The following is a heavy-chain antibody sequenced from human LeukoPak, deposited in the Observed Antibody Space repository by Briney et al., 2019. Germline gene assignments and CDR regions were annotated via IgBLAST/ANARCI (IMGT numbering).Heavy chain of an antibody. Sequence: PGGSLRLSCAASGFTFSLYDMSWVRQAPGKGLECVSAIDGGVGSTYYADSVKGRFTISRDNSKNTLYLQMNSLRAEDTAGYYCAKIMVRGVGPFDYWGQGTRSPSPQ. D-gene: IGHD3-10*01. J-gene: IGHJ4*02. V-gene: IGHV3-23*01. CDR1: GFTFSLYD. CDR2: IDGGVGST. CDR3: AKIMVRGVGPFDY.